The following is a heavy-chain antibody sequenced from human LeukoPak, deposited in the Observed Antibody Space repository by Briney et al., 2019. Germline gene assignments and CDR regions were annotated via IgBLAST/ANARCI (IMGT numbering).Heavy chain of an antibody. J-gene: IGHJ4*02. D-gene: IGHD2-21*02. CDR2: ISSDGRDK. CDR3: ARDLRKSADYYFDY. V-gene: IGHV3-30*04. Sequence: GGSLRLSCAASGFTFSNYAIHWVRQAPGKGLEWVAVISSDGRDKHYADSVKGRFTISRDNSKNTLYLQMNSLRTEDTAMYYCARDLRKSADYYFDYWGQGSLVTVSS. CDR1: GFTFSNYA.